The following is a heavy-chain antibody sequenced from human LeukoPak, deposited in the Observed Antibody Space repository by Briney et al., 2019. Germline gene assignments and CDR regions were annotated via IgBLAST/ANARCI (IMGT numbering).Heavy chain of an antibody. J-gene: IGHJ4*02. CDR3: AKGNWGSAFDY. Sequence: GRSPRLSCTASGFTFSSYGMHWVRQAPGKGLEWMAVIYFDGSKKYYAESVKGRFSISRDNSNNTLYLQMNSLRAEDTAVYYCAKGNWGSAFDYWGQGTLVTVSS. V-gene: IGHV3-30*18. CDR2: IYFDGSKK. D-gene: IGHD7-27*01. CDR1: GFTFSSYG.